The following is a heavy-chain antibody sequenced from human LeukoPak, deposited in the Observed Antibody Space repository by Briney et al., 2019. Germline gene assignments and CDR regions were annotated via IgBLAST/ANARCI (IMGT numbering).Heavy chain of an antibody. D-gene: IGHD3-10*01. J-gene: IGHJ4*02. CDR1: GGTFSSYA. CDR3: ARGGMVRGVGTYYFDY. Sequence: ASVKVSCKASGGTFSSYAISWVRQAPGQGLEWMGGIIPIFGTANYAQKFQGRVAITADESTSTAYMELSSLRSEDTAVYYCARGGMVRGVGTYYFDYWGQGTLVTVSS. CDR2: IIPIFGTA. V-gene: IGHV1-69*13.